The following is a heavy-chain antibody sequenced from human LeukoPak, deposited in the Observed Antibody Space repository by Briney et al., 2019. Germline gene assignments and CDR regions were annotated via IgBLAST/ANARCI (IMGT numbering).Heavy chain of an antibody. V-gene: IGHV3-13*01. CDR3: ARRSTPHGNFDY. D-gene: IGHD5-24*01. CDR2: LGTAGDT. CDR1: GFILSNYA. J-gene: IGHJ4*02. Sequence: GGSLRLSCAASGFILSNYAMHWVRQPAGKGLEWVSALGTAGDTFYPGSVKGRFTISRDNAKKSLFLQMSSLRAEDTAIYYCARRSTPHGNFDYWGQGTLVTVSS.